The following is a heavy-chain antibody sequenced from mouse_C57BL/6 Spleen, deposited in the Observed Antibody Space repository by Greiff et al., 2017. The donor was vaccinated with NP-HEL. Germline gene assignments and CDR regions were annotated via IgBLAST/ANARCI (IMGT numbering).Heavy chain of an antibody. CDR1: GYTFTSYW. V-gene: IGHV1-69*01. J-gene: IGHJ2*01. CDR3: ATSITTVVADYFDY. CDR2: IDPSDSYT. D-gene: IGHD1-1*01. Sequence: QVQLKQPGAELVMPGASVKLSCKASGYTFTSYWMHWVKQRPGQGLEWIGEIDPSDSYTNYNQKFKGKSTLTVDKSSSTAYMQLSSLTSEDSAVYYCATSITTVVADYFDYWGQGTTLTVSS.